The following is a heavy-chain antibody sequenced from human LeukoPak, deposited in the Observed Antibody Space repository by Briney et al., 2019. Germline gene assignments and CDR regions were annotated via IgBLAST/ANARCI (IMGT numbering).Heavy chain of an antibody. J-gene: IGHJ4*02. V-gene: IGHV3-48*03. D-gene: IGHD1-1*01. CDR3: ARGMLAYMFDY. CDR1: GFSFSSYE. Sequence: PGGSLRLSCAASGFSFSSYEMNWVRQAPGKGLEWVSYISSTGSTIYYADSVRGRFTISRDNAKNSLNLQMNSLRAEDTAVYYCARGMLAYMFDYWGQGTLVTVSS. CDR2: ISSTGSTI.